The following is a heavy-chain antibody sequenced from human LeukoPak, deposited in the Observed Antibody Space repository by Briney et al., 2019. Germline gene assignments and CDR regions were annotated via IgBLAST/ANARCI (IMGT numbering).Heavy chain of an antibody. Sequence: PGGSLKLSCAASGFTFSTYSINWVRQAPGKGLEWVSYISPTSSAIYYADSVKGRFTISRDNAKNSLYLQMNNLRADDTAVYYCARVPTMMLYYFDYWGQGALVTVSS. D-gene: IGHD3-22*01. CDR1: GFTFSTYS. CDR3: ARVPTMMLYYFDY. V-gene: IGHV3-48*01. J-gene: IGHJ4*02. CDR2: ISPTSSAI.